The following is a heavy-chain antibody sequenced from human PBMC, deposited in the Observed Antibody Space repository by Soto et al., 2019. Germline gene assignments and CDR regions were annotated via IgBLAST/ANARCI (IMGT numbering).Heavy chain of an antibody. CDR2: IYYSGST. Sequence: SETLSLTCTVSGGSISSYYWSWIRQPPGKGLEWIGYIYYSGSTNYNPSLKSRVTISVDTSKNQFSLKLSSVTAADTAVYYCARDPGIAAAGELGYFDYWGQGTLVTVSS. V-gene: IGHV4-59*01. D-gene: IGHD6-13*01. CDR3: ARDPGIAAAGELGYFDY. CDR1: GGSISSYY. J-gene: IGHJ4*02.